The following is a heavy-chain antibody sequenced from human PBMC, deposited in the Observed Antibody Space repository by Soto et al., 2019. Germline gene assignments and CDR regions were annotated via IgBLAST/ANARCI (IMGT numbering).Heavy chain of an antibody. D-gene: IGHD2-2*01. CDR1: GYTFTGYY. J-gene: IGHJ6*02. Sequence: GASVKVSCKASGYTFTGYYMHWVRQAPGQGLEWMGWINPNSGGTNYAQKFQGRVTMTRDTSISTAYMELSRLRSDDTAVYYCARGEDIVVVPAAASTYYCYYGMDVWGQGTTVTVS. V-gene: IGHV1-2*02. CDR2: INPNSGGT. CDR3: ARGEDIVVVPAAASTYYCYYGMDV.